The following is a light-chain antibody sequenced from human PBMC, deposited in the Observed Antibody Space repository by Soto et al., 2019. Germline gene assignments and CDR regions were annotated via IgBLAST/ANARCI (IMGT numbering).Light chain of an antibody. CDR3: SSYRGTVTLV. CDR1: SSDIGYYNY. V-gene: IGLV2-14*01. Sequence: QSALTQPASVSGAPGQSITISRTGTSSDIGYYNYVSWFQQHPGKAPKLVIYEVSNRPSGVSNRFSGSKSGNTASLTISGLQAEDEADYYCSSYRGTVTLVFGTGTKLTVL. J-gene: IGLJ1*01. CDR2: EVS.